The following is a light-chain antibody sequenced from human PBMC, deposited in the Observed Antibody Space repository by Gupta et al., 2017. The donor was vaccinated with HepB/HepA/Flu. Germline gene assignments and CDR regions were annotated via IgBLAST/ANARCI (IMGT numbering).Light chain of an antibody. V-gene: IGKV1-5*03. J-gene: IGKJ2*02. CDR3: QQYNSYSPCT. Sequence: IQMSQSPSSLYASEGDRVTITCRASKSISSWLAWYQQKPGKAPKLLIYKASSLESGVPSRFSGSGSGTEFTLTISSLQPDDFATYYCQQYNSYSPCTFGQGTKLEIK. CDR2: KAS. CDR1: KSISSW.